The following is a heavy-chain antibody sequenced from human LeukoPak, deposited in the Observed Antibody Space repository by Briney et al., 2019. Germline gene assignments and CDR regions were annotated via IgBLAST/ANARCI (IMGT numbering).Heavy chain of an antibody. CDR3: ARQGFVASYGVDV. CDR1: GYSFKNYW. V-gene: IGHV5-51*01. Sequence: NHGESLKISCKGSGYSFKNYWIAWVRQMPGKGLEWMGIIYPGDSNTRYNPSFQGQVTISADKSISTAYLQWSSLKASDTAEYYCARQGFVASYGVDVWGQGTTVTVSS. CDR2: IYPGDSNT. J-gene: IGHJ6*02.